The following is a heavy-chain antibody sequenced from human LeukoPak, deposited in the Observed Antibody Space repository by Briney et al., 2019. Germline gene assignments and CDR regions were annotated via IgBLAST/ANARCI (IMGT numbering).Heavy chain of an antibody. J-gene: IGHJ4*02. CDR3: AKRSGDYGDFLHY. V-gene: IGHV3-23*01. D-gene: IGHD4-17*01. CDR2: VSGSGGGT. Sequence: PGGSLRLSCAASGFTFRSYAMSWVRQAPGKGLEWVSGVSGSGGGTYYADSVKGRFTISRDNSKNTLYLQMNSLRAEDTAVYYCAKRSGDYGDFLHYRGQGTLVTGSS. CDR1: GFTFRSYA.